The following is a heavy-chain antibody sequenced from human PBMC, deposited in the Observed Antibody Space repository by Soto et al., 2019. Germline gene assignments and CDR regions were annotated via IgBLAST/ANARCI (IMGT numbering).Heavy chain of an antibody. CDR2: INGGRS. CDR1: GFTFSRAD. V-gene: IGHV3-23*01. J-gene: IGHJ5*02. CDR3: ATHACDL. Sequence: EVQLLESGGGLVQPGGSLRLSCVASGFTFSRADMSWVRQAPGKGLEWVSAINGGRSFYGDSVEGRFTVSRDNSNNTLYLQMNSLRVEDTAIYYCATHACDLWGQGTLVTVSS. D-gene: IGHD2-2*01.